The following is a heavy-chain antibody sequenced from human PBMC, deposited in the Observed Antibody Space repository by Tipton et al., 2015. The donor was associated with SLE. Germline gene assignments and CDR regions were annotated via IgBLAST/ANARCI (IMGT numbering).Heavy chain of an antibody. J-gene: IGHJ6*02. D-gene: IGHD3/OR15-3a*01. CDR3: AKAEGDWNFYYYGLDV. CDR1: GFTFSSYG. V-gene: IGHV3-33*08. Sequence: RSLRLSCAASGFTFSSYGMHWVRQAPGKGLEWVAVIWYDGTNKYYADSVRGRFTISRDNSKNTLYLQMNSLRAEDTAAYYCAKAEGDWNFYYYGLDVWGQGP. CDR2: IWYDGTNK.